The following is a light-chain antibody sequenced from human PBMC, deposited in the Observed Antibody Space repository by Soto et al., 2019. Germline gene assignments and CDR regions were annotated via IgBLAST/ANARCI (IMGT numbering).Light chain of an antibody. V-gene: IGKV2-30*01. CDR1: QSLVYSDGNTY. CDR2: KVS. J-gene: IGKJ3*01. CDR3: MRHTHWPHT. Sequence: DGEMTQSPLSLPVTLGHPSSISCRSSQSLVYSDGNTYSSWFQQRPGQSPRRLIYKVSKRDSGVPDRFSGSGSSPDFTLIISGVEAEDVGVYCCMRHTHWPHTCGPGTKVDI.